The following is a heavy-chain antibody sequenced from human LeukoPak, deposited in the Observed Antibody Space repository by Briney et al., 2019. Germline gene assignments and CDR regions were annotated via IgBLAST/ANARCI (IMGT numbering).Heavy chain of an antibody. CDR3: AGSPKQDFDI. J-gene: IGHJ3*02. CDR1: GFTFSDYY. CDR2: ISSSSSYT. Sequence: PGGSLRLSCAAFGFTFSDYYMSWIRQAPGKGLEWVSYISSSSSYTNYADSVKGRFTISRDNAKNSLYLQMNSLRAEDTAVYYCAGSPKQDFDIWGQGTMVTVSS. V-gene: IGHV3-11*03.